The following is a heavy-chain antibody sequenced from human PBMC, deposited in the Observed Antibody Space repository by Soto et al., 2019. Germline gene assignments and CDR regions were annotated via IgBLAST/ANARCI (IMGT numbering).Heavy chain of an antibody. CDR3: ARSDWWELLPADY. V-gene: IGHV3-30-3*01. D-gene: IGHD1-26*01. Sequence: VGSLRLSCAASGFTFSSYAMHWVRQAPGKGLGWVAVISYDGSNKYYADSVKGRLTISRDNSKNTLYLQMNSLRAEDTAVYYCARSDWWELLPADYWGQGTLVTVSS. CDR1: GFTFSSYA. CDR2: ISYDGSNK. J-gene: IGHJ4*02.